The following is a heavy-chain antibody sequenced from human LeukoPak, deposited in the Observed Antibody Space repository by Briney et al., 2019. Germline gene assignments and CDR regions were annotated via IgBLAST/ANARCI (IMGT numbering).Heavy chain of an antibody. V-gene: IGHV1-69*13. CDR3: ARESPVAGTLPQNRCWFDP. D-gene: IGHD6-19*01. Sequence: GASVKVSCKASGYTFTSYGISWVRQAPGQGLEWMGGIIPIFGTANYAQKFQGRVTITADESTSTAYMELSSLRSEDTAVYYCARESPVAGTLPQNRCWFDPWGQGTLVTVSS. CDR1: GYTFTSYG. CDR2: IIPIFGTA. J-gene: IGHJ5*02.